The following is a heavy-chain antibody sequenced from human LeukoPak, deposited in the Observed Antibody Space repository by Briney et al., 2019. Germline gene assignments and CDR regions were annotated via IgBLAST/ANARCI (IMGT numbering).Heavy chain of an antibody. Sequence: GGSLRLSCAASGFTFSYFAMHWVRQAPGKGLEWVAFTRYDGTNKFYADSVKGRFTISRDNAKNSLYLQINSLRAEDTAIYYCARRGYYDSSGYDYWGQGTLVTVSS. V-gene: IGHV3-30*02. CDR1: GFTFSYFA. CDR2: TRYDGTNK. J-gene: IGHJ4*02. D-gene: IGHD3-22*01. CDR3: ARRGYYDSSGYDY.